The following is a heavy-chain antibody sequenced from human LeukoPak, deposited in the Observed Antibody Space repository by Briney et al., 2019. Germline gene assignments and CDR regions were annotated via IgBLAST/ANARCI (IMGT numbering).Heavy chain of an antibody. CDR1: GFTVTRNF. CDR2: ITSGFTP. V-gene: IGHV3-53*01. CDR3: AKDYSDSRVADVFLEY. Sequence: PGGSLRLSCAASGFTVTRNFMSWVRQAPGKGLEWVSGITSGFTPHYADSVKGRFTISRDNSKNTFHLQLNSLRAEDTAVYYCAKDYSDSRVADVFLEYWGQGTLVTVSS. J-gene: IGHJ4*02. D-gene: IGHD2-15*01.